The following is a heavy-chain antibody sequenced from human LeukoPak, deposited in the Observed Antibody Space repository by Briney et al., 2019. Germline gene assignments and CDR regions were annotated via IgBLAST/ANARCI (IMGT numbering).Heavy chain of an antibody. D-gene: IGHD4-17*01. CDR1: GFTFSSYA. CDR3: ARDRQAVTTCGDI. J-gene: IGHJ3*02. Sequence: GGSLRLSCAASGFTFSSYAMNWVRQAPGKGLEWVSALSGSGANTYYADSVKGRFTISRDNSKNTLYLQMNSLRAEDTAVYYCARDRQAVTTCGDIWGQGTMVTASS. V-gene: IGHV3-23*01. CDR2: LSGSGANT.